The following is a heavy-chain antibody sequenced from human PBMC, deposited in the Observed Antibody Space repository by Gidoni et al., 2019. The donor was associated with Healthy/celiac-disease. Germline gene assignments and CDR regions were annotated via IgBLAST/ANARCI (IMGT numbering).Heavy chain of an antibody. Sequence: QVQLQESGPGLVKPSETLSLTCTVAGGSISRYYWSWIRQPAGKGLEWIGRIYTSGSTNYNPSLKSRVTMSVDTSKNQFSLKLSSVTAADSAVYYCAREPHNWNDPAGFFDYWGQGTLVTVSS. V-gene: IGHV4-4*07. J-gene: IGHJ4*02. D-gene: IGHD1-20*01. CDR3: AREPHNWNDPAGFFDY. CDR1: GGSISRYY. CDR2: IYTSGST.